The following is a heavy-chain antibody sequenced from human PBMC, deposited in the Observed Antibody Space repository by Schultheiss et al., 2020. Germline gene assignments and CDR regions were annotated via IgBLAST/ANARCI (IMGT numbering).Heavy chain of an antibody. D-gene: IGHD3-10*01. CDR3: ARAPMAGNTYGWYGMDV. CDR2: ISWNSGSI. CDR1: GFTFDDYA. J-gene: IGHJ6*02. V-gene: IGHV3-9*01. Sequence: GGSLRLSCAASGFTFDDYAMHWVRQAPGKGLEWVSGISWNSGSIGYADSVKGRFTISRDNAKNSLYLQMNSLRVEDTALYYCARAPMAGNTYGWYGMDVWGQGTTVTVSS.